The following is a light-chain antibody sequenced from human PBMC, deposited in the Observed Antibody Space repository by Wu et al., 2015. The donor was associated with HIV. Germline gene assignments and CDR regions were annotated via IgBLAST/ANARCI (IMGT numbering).Light chain of an antibody. V-gene: IGKV1-39*01. J-gene: IGKJ1*01. CDR1: QPIRNY. Sequence: DIHMTQSPPSLSASVGDTVTISCRASQPIRNYLSWYRQRPGKAPELLIYPPLSLGSGGPPQGSSGSGSGTDFTLTISSLQPEDSATYYCQQSYSSPWTFGQGTKVEVK. CDR2: PPL. CDR3: QQSYSSPWT.